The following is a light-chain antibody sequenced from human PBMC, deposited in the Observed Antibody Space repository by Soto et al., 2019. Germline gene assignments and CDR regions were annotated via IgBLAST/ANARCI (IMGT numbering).Light chain of an antibody. Sequence: QSALTQPRSVSGSPGQSVTGSCTGTSSDVGGYNYVSWYQQHPGKAPKLMIHDVTKRPSGVPDRFSGSKSGNRASLTISGLQAEDEADYYCCSYAGSYSFDVIFGGGTKLTVL. CDR3: CSYAGSYSFDVI. V-gene: IGLV2-11*01. CDR1: SSDVGGYNY. J-gene: IGLJ2*01. CDR2: DVT.